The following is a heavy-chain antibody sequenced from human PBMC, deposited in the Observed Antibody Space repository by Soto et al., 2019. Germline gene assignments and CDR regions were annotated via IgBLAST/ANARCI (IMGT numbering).Heavy chain of an antibody. CDR1: GGTFSSYA. CDR2: IIPIFGTA. CDR3: ARELRYYDSSGYFNYGMDV. J-gene: IGHJ6*02. Sequence: SVKVSCKASGGTFSSYAISWVRQAPGQGLEWMGGIIPIFGTANYAQKFQGRVTITADESTSTAYMELSSLRSEDTAVYYCARELRYYDSSGYFNYGMDVWGQGTTVTVSS. D-gene: IGHD3-22*01. V-gene: IGHV1-69*13.